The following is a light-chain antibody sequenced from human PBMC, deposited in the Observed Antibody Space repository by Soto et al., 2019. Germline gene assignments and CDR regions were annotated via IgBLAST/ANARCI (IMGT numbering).Light chain of an antibody. CDR3: QQYGSSPPIT. CDR1: QSVSNNY. V-gene: IGKV3-20*01. CDR2: GAS. Sequence: IVLTQSPCTLSLSPGERATLSCRAIQSVSNNYQAWYQQKSGQAPRLLIYGASVRATGIPDRFSGSGSGTDFTLTISRLEPEDFAVYYCQQYGSSPPITFGQGTRLEIK. J-gene: IGKJ5*01.